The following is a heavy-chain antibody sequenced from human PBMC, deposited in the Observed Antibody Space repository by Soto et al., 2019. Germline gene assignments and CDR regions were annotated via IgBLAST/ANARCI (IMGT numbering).Heavy chain of an antibody. Sequence: PGGSLRLSCAASGFTVSSNYMSWVCQAPGKGLEWVAVISYDGSNKYYADSVKGRFTISRDNSKNTLYLQMNSLRAEDTAVYYCARDRLGLVRGVITRYFDYWGQGTLVTVSS. J-gene: IGHJ4*02. D-gene: IGHD3-10*01. V-gene: IGHV3-30-3*01. CDR3: ARDRLGLVRGVITRYFDY. CDR1: GFTVSSNY. CDR2: ISYDGSNK.